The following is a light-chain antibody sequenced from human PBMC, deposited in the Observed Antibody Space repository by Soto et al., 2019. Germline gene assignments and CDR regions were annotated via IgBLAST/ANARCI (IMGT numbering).Light chain of an antibody. CDR1: QTISGNY. V-gene: IGKV3-20*01. CDR3: QQYVISVT. Sequence: EILLTQSPGTLSLSPGERAHLSCRASQTISGNYLAWYQQKPCQAPRLLIYGASNRATGIPERFTGSGSGTDFTLTISRLETQDSAMYYCQQYVISVTFGQGTRLEIK. CDR2: GAS. J-gene: IGKJ5*01.